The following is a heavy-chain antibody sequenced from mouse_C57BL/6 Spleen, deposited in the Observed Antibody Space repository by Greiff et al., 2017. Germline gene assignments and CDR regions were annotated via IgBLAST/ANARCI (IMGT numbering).Heavy chain of an antibody. D-gene: IGHD1-1*01. CDR2: IYPRSGNT. CDR3: ASFITTLVGYCFDY. CDR1: GYTFTSYG. J-gene: IGHJ2*01. V-gene: IGHV1-81*01. Sequence: QVQLQQSGAELARPGASVKLSCKASGYTFTSYGISWVQQRTGQGLEWIGEIYPRSGNTYYNEKFKGKATLTADKSSSTAYMELRSLTSEVAAVYFCASFITTLVGYCFDYWGQGTTLTVSA.